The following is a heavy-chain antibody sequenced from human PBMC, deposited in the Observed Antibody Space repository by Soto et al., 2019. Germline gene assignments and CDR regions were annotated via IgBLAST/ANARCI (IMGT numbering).Heavy chain of an antibody. CDR1: GFTFNDYG. CDR3: AKDLSGYYYYGMDV. D-gene: IGHD6-19*01. Sequence: PGGSLRLSCAASGFTFNDYGMSWVRQAPGKGLEWVSGVNWNGDTTGYADSVKGRFTISRDDAQNSLYLQMNSLRAEDTALYYCAKDLSGYYYYGMDVWGQGTTVTVSS. J-gene: IGHJ6*02. CDR2: VNWNGDTT. V-gene: IGHV3-20*04.